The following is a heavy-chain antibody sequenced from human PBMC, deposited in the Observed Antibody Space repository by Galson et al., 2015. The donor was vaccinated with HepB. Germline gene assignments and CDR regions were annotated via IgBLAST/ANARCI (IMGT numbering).Heavy chain of an antibody. Sequence: SVKVSCKASGGTFSSYTISWVRQAPGQGLEWMGRIIPILGIANYAQKFQGRVTITADKSTSTAYMELSSLRSEDTAVYYCARTLWFGESPEYYFDYWGQGTLVTVSS. CDR3: ARTLWFGESPEYYFDY. J-gene: IGHJ4*02. V-gene: IGHV1-69*02. D-gene: IGHD3-10*01. CDR2: IIPILGIA. CDR1: GGTFSSYT.